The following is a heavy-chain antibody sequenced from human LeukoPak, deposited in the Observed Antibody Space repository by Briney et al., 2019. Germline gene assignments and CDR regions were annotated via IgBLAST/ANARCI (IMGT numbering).Heavy chain of an antibody. Sequence: GESLKISCKGSGYSFTSYWIGWVRQMPGKGLEWMGIIYPGDSDTRYSPSFQGQVTISADKSISTAYLQWSSLKASDTAMYYCARPSMVRGVIMSFDYLGQGTLVTVSS. D-gene: IGHD3-10*01. V-gene: IGHV5-51*01. CDR2: IYPGDSDT. CDR3: ARPSMVRGVIMSFDY. CDR1: GYSFTSYW. J-gene: IGHJ4*02.